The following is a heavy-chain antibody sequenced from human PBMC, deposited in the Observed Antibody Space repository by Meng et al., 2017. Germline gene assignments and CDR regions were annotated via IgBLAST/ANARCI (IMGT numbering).Heavy chain of an antibody. Sequence: QLPLQPSGPGLVKPSQTLSLICASSGDSVSSNSAAWNWIRQSPSRGLEWLGRAYYRSKWYHDYAESVKSRISIDPDTSKNQFSLQLRSVTPEDSAVYYCARGSYSFDSWGQRTLVTVSS. J-gene: IGHJ4*02. CDR1: GDSVSSNSAA. V-gene: IGHV6-1*01. CDR2: AYYRSKWYH. D-gene: IGHD1-26*01. CDR3: ARGSYSFDS.